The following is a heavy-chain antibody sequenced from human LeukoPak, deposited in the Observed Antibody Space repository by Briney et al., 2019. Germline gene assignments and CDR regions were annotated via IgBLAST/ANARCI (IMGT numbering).Heavy chain of an antibody. V-gene: IGHV3-74*01. CDR2: IIQDGSAT. CDR1: GITFSNYW. CDR3: ATDDYRGLGY. J-gene: IGHJ4*02. Sequence: SGGSLRLSCATSGITFSNYWMHWVRQAPGKGLVWVSHIIQDGSATFYADSVKGRFTISRDNAKNRVYLQMNSLTAEDTAVYYCATDDYRGLGYWGQGTLVTVSS. D-gene: IGHD3-16*01.